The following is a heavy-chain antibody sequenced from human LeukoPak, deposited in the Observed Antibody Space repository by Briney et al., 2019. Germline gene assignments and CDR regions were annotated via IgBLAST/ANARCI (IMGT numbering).Heavy chain of an antibody. CDR3: AKRLGCTNGVCPAAFDI. V-gene: IGHV4-59*01. D-gene: IGHD2-8*01. CDR1: GGSISSYY. J-gene: IGHJ3*02. Sequence: PSETLSLTCTVSGGSISSYYWSWIRQPPGKGLEWIGYIYYSGSTNYNPSLKSRVTISVDTSKNQFSLKLSSVTAADTAVYYCAKRLGCTNGVCPAAFDIWGQGTMVTVSS. CDR2: IYYSGST.